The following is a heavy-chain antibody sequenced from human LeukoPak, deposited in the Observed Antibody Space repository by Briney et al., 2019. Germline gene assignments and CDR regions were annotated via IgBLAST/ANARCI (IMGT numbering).Heavy chain of an antibody. CDR3: ARVFSDYGSGSYSWFDP. D-gene: IGHD3-10*01. CDR1: GYTFTSYG. CDR2: ISAYNGNT. Sequence: ASVKVSCKAYGYTFTSYGISWVRQAPGQGLEWMGWISAYNGNTNYAQKLQGRVTMTTDTSTSTAYMELRSLRSDDTAVYYCARVFSDYGSGSYSWFDPWGQGTLVTVSS. J-gene: IGHJ5*02. V-gene: IGHV1-18*04.